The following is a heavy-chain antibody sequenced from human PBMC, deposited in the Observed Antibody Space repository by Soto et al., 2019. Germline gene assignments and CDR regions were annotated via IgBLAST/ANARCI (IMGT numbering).Heavy chain of an antibody. CDR3: VRDYLLTGFDT. CDR2: VYYSGTT. CDR1: NGSISTYY. Sequence: SETLSLTCTVSNGSISTYYWTWVRQPPGKGLEWIGNVYYSGTTNYNPSLKSRVGMSIDTSKNQFSLELKSVTAADTATYYCVRDYLLTGFDTWGQGTLVTVSS. D-gene: IGHD3-9*01. J-gene: IGHJ5*02. V-gene: IGHV4-59*01.